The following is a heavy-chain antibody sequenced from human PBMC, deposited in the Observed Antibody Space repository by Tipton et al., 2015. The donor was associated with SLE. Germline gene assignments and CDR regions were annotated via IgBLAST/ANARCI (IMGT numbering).Heavy chain of an antibody. CDR3: ARRRRWGELEIPYYYHGVDV. J-gene: IGHJ6*02. CDR1: GDSVSSNSAA. Sequence: GLVKPSQTLSLTCAISGDSVSSNSAAWNWIRQSPSRGLEWLGRTYYRSKWYNDYAESVKSRITINPDTSKNHFSLRLSSVTAADTAVYYCARRRRWGELEIPYYYHGVDVWGQGTTVTVS. D-gene: IGHD1-7*01. CDR2: TYYRSKWYN. V-gene: IGHV6-1*01.